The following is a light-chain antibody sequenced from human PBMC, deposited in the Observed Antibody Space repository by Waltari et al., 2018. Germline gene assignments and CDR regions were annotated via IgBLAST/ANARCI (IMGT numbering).Light chain of an antibody. J-gene: IGLJ2*01. V-gene: IGLV1-36*01. CDR1: SSNNGRNG. CDR2: FDD. Sequence: QSVLTQPPSVSEAPRQRVTISCSGSSSNNGRNGVNWYQQVPGKAPKLLIYFDDLLPSGVSDRFSASKSGTSASLAISGLQSDDEADYYCSVWDASVNGVIFGGGTRLTVL. CDR3: SVWDASVNGVI.